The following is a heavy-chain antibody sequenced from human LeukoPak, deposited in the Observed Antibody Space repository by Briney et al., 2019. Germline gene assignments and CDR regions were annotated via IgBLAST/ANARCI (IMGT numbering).Heavy chain of an antibody. CDR3: ARDEYDILTGYSDFFDY. D-gene: IGHD3-9*01. CDR2: INGDGSNT. V-gene: IGHV3-74*01. J-gene: IGHJ4*02. CDR1: GFTFSSHW. Sequence: GGSLRLSCAASGFTFSSHWMHWVRQAPGKGLVWVSRINGDGSNTNYADSVRGRFTISRDNAKNSLYLQMNSLRAEDTAVYYCARDEYDILTGYSDFFDYWGQGTLVTVSS.